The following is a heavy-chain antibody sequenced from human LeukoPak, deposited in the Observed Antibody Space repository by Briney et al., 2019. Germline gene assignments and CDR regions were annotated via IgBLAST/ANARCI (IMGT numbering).Heavy chain of an antibody. D-gene: IGHD3-16*01. J-gene: IGHJ6*02. V-gene: IGHV3-48*01. CDR3: ARVRGGRSWYYYGMDV. CDR1: GFTFSTYS. Sequence: GGFLRLSCAASGFTFSTYSMNWVRQAPGKGLDWVSYISSSSSTIYYADSVKGQFTISRDNSKDRLYLQMNSLRPEDTAMYYCARVRGGRSWYYYGMDVWGRGTTVTVSS. CDR2: ISSSSSTI.